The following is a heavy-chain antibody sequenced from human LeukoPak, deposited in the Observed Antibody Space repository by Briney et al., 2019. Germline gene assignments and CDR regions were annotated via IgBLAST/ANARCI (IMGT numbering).Heavy chain of an antibody. V-gene: IGHV3-33*01. CDR3: ATVSFHDSSGYPDY. CDR2: IWYDGSNK. J-gene: IGHJ4*02. D-gene: IGHD3-22*01. CDR1: GFTFSSYG. Sequence: GGSLRLSCAASGFTFSSYGMHWVRQAPGKGLEWVAVIWYDGSNKYYADSVKGRFTISRDNSKNTLYLQMNSLRAEDTAVYYCATVSFHDSSGYPDYWGQGTLVTVSS.